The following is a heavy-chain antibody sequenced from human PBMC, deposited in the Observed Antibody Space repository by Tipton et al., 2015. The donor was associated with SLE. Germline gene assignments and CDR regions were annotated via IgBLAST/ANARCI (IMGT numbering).Heavy chain of an antibody. D-gene: IGHD7-27*01. CDR1: GGSITSSNW. Sequence: TLSLTCTVSGGSITSSNWWSWVRQPPGKGLEWIGEIYHSGSTNYNPSLKSRVTISVDTSKNQFSLKLSSVTAADTAVYYCARGHWGLQDLGQGNPVTVSP. V-gene: IGHV4-4*02. J-gene: IGHJ4*02. CDR2: IYHSGST. CDR3: ARGHWGLQD.